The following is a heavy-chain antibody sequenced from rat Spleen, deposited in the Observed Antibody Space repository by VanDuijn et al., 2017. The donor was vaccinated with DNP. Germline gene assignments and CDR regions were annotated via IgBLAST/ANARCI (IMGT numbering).Heavy chain of an antibody. Sequence: EVQLVESGGGLVQPGRSLKLSCAASGFTFSNYGMAWVRQAPTKGLEWVASITSGSGNTYYRDSVKGRFTISRANAKSTLYLQMDSLRSEDTATYYCTTSDWYFDFWGPGTMVTVSS. CDR3: TTSDWYFDF. CDR1: GFTFSNYG. CDR2: ITSGSGNT. J-gene: IGHJ1*01. V-gene: IGHV5S13*01.